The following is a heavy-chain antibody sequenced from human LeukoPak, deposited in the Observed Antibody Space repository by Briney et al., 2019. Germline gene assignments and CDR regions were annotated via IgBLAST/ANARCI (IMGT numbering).Heavy chain of an antibody. CDR2: IKEDGSEE. Sequence: GGSLRLSCAASGFTFSSYSMNWVRQAPGKGLEWVANIKEDGSEEYYVDSVKGRFTISRDNAKSSLYLQMNSLRADDTAVYYCARDWMSGRYYGYYFDFWGQGTLVTVSS. V-gene: IGHV3-7*03. J-gene: IGHJ4*02. CDR3: ARDWMSGRYYGYYFDF. CDR1: GFTFSSYS. D-gene: IGHD3-10*01.